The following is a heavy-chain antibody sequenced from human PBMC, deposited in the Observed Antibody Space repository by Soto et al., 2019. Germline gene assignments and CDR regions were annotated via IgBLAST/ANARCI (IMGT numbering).Heavy chain of an antibody. Sequence: SVKVSCKASGYTFTGYYMHWVRQAPGQGLEWMGRINPILGITNYAQKFQGRVTITADKSTSTAYMELSSLRSEDTAVYYCARCRRIAAASVSVWFDPWGQGTLVTVSS. CDR3: ARCRRIAAASVSVWFDP. J-gene: IGHJ5*02. CDR2: INPILGIT. D-gene: IGHD6-13*01. V-gene: IGHV1-69*02. CDR1: GYTFTGYY.